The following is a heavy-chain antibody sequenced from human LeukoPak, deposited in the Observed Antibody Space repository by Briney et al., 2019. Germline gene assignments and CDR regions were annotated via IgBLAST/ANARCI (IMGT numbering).Heavy chain of an antibody. CDR1: GDSVSSNSAT. CDR3: ARAVFFNTNWWSFDS. Sequence: SQTLSLTFAISGDSVSSNSATWNWIRQSPSRGLEWLGRTYYRSKWFIDYAMSAKSRITVNPDTSKNLFSLQLNSVTPEDTAVYYCARAVFFNTNWWSFDSWGQGTLVTVSS. V-gene: IGHV6-1*01. CDR2: TYYRSKWFI. J-gene: IGHJ4*02. D-gene: IGHD2-8*02.